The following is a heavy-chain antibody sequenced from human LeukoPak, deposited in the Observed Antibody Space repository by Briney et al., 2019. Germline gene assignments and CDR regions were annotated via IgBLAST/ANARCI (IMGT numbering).Heavy chain of an antibody. CDR1: GFTFSSYG. J-gene: IGHJ4*02. D-gene: IGHD3-22*01. Sequence: GGSLRLSCAASGFTFSSYGIHWVRQAPGKGLEWVAVISYDGSNKYYADSVKGRFTISRDNSKNTLYLQMNSLRAEDTAVYYCAKERTDYYDSSGYYVDYWGQGTLVTVSS. CDR2: ISYDGSNK. CDR3: AKERTDYYDSSGYYVDY. V-gene: IGHV3-30*18.